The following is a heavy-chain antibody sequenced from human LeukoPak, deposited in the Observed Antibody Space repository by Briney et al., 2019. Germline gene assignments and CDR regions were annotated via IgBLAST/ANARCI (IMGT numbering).Heavy chain of an antibody. CDR1: GYSFTSYW. D-gene: IGHD3-22*01. J-gene: IGHJ4*02. V-gene: IGHV5-10-1*01. CDR2: IDPSDSYT. Sequence: GESLSISCKGSGYSFTSYWISWVRQMPGKGLEWMGRIDPSDSYTNYSPSFQGHVTISAGKSISTAYLQWSSLKASDTAMYYCARHSEMYYYDSSGYYKDYWGQGTLVTVSS. CDR3: ARHSEMYYYDSSGYYKDY.